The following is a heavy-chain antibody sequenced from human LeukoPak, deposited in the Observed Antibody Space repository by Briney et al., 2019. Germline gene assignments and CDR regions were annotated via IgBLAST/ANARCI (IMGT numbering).Heavy chain of an antibody. Sequence: NRGESLKISCKCSGYIFTSHWISWVRQVPGKGLEWMGRFDPSDSYSNYSPSFQGHVTISADKSISTAYLQWSSLKASDTAMYYCARLGDGYSPYNWFDPWGQGTLVTVSS. D-gene: IGHD5-24*01. CDR1: GYIFTSHW. V-gene: IGHV5-10-1*01. CDR2: FDPSDSYS. J-gene: IGHJ5*02. CDR3: ARLGDGYSPYNWFDP.